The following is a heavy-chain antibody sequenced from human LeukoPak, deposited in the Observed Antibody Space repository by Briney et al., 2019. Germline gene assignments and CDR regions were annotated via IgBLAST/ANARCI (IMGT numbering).Heavy chain of an antibody. Sequence: SETLSLTCTVSGYSISSGYYWGWIRQPPGKGLEWIGSIYHSGSTYYNPSLKSRVTISVDTSKNQFSLKLCSITAATAAEYYGTILMTGYYKGEDYYYMDVWGKGTTVTVSS. J-gene: IGHJ6*03. D-gene: IGHD3-9*01. CDR2: IYHSGST. CDR1: GYSISSGYY. CDR3: TILMTGYYKGEDYYYMDV. V-gene: IGHV4-38-2*02.